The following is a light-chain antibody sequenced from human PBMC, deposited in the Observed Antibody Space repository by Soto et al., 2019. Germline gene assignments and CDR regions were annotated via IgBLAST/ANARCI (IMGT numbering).Light chain of an antibody. CDR1: ESISRN. V-gene: IGKV1-39*01. CDR2: AAS. CDR3: QQSYTMPFT. Sequence: DIQMTQSPSSLSASVGDRVTIRCRASESISRNLNWYQQKAGKAPKLLIYAASTLQSGVPSRFSGSGSGTDFTLTISSLQPEDFATYYCQQSYTMPFTFGPGTKVDI. J-gene: IGKJ3*01.